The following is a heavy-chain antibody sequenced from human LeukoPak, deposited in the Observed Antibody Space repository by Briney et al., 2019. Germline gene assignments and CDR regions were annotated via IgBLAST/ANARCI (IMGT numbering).Heavy chain of an antibody. CDR3: AREAGYSSSWYSDY. D-gene: IGHD6-13*01. V-gene: IGHV3-33*01. CDR1: GFTFSSYG. Sequence: GRSLRLSCAASGFTFSSYGMHWVRQAPGKGLEWVAVIWYDGSNKYYADSVKGRFTISRDNAKNSLYLQMNSLRAEDTAVYYCAREAGYSSSWYSDYWGQGTLVTVSS. J-gene: IGHJ4*02. CDR2: IWYDGSNK.